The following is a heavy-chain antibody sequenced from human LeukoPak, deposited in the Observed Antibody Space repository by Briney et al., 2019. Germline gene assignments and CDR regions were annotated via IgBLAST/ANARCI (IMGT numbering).Heavy chain of an antibody. CDR2: INHSGST. CDR3: ARLKPSSGY. J-gene: IGHJ4*02. D-gene: IGHD1-14*01. V-gene: IGHV4-34*01. Sequence: PSETLSLTCAVYGGSFSGYYWSWIRQPPGKGLEWIGEINHSGSTNYNPSLKRRVTISVDTSKKQFSLKLSSVTAADTAVYYCARLKPSSGYWGQGTLVTVSS. CDR1: GGSFSGYY.